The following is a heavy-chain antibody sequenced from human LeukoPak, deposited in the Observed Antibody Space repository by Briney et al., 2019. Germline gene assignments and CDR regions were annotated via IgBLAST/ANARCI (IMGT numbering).Heavy chain of an antibody. J-gene: IGHJ4*02. D-gene: IGHD5-12*01. Sequence: GASVKVSCKASGYTFTGYYMHWVREAPGQGLEWMGRINPNSGGTNYAQKFQGRVTMTRDTSISTAYMELSRLRSDDTAVYYCARLIYSGYDRDYWGQGTLVTVSS. V-gene: IGHV1-2*06. CDR2: INPNSGGT. CDR3: ARLIYSGYDRDY. CDR1: GYTFTGYY.